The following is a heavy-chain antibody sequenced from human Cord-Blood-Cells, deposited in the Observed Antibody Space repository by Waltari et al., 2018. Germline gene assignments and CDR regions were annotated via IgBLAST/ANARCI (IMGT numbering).Heavy chain of an antibody. CDR3: ARDQYSGSYYYYYGMDV. CDR2: IWYDGSNK. Sequence: QVQLVESGGGVVQPGRSLRLSCAGSGFTFSSYGMHWVRQAPGQGLEWVAVIWYDGSNKYYADSVKGRFTISRDNSKNTLYLQMNSLRAEDTAVYYCARDQYSGSYYYYYGMDVWGQGTTVTVSS. J-gene: IGHJ6*02. CDR1: GFTFSSYG. D-gene: IGHD1-26*01. V-gene: IGHV3-33*01.